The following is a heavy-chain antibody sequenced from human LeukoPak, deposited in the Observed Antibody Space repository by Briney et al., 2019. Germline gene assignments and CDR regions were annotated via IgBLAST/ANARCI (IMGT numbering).Heavy chain of an antibody. Sequence: KPGGSLRLSCAASGFTFSSYAMSWVRQAPGKGLEWIGYIYYSGSTYYNPSLKSRVTISVDTSKNQFSLKLSSVTAADTAVYYCARRGDSSGYYYPVQGFDPWGQGTLVTVSS. CDR2: IYYSGST. CDR3: ARRGDSSGYYYPVQGFDP. V-gene: IGHV4-30-4*08. J-gene: IGHJ5*02. CDR1: GFTFSSYA. D-gene: IGHD3-22*01.